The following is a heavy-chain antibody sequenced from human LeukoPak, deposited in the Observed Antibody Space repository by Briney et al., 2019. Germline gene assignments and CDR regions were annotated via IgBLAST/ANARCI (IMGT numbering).Heavy chain of an antibody. V-gene: IGHV3-30-3*01. D-gene: IGHD2-15*01. Sequence: GGSLRLSCAASGFTFSSYAMSWVRQAPGKGLEWVAVISYDGSNKYYADSVKGRFTISRDNSKNTLYLQMNSLRAEDTAVYYCARDRLVVVAATPWFDPWGQGTLVTVSS. CDR1: GFTFSSYA. CDR2: ISYDGSNK. J-gene: IGHJ5*02. CDR3: ARDRLVVVAATPWFDP.